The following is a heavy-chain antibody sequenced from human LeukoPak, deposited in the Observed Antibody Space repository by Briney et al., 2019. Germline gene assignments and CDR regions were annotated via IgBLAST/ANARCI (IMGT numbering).Heavy chain of an antibody. V-gene: IGHV5-51*01. CDR3: ARLPGYCSGGSCYPPPDTPDYYFDY. Sequence: GESLKISCKGSGYSFTSYWIGWVRQMPGKGLEWMGIIYPGDSDTRYSPSFQGQVTISADKSISTSYLQWSSLKASDTAMYYCARLPGYCSGGSCYPPPDTPDYYFDYWGQGTLVTVSS. D-gene: IGHD2-15*01. CDR2: IYPGDSDT. J-gene: IGHJ4*02. CDR1: GYSFTSYW.